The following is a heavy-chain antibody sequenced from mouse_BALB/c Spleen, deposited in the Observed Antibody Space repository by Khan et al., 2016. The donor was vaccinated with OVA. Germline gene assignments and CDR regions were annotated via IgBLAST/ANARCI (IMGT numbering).Heavy chain of an antibody. J-gene: IGHJ2*01. CDR2: IYPENGYT. V-gene: IGHV1S134*01. D-gene: IGHD2-14*01. CDR1: GSTFTSYG. Sequence: EVQLQESGAELGRPGSSVKLSCKTSGSTFTSYGIKWVKQRPGQGLEWIGYIYPENGYTEYNERFQGKAILTSDTSSSTAYMQLRSLTSEDSAMYFCTTAYYRYYFDYWGQGTILTVSS. CDR3: TTAYYRYYFDY.